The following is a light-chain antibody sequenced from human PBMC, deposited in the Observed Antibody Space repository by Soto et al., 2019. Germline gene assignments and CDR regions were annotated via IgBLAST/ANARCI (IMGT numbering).Light chain of an antibody. CDR3: LLYYAGAWV. V-gene: IGLV7-43*01. J-gene: IGLJ3*02. CDR2: STT. Sequence: QAVVTQEPSLNVSPGRTVTLTCASNTGAVTSDYYANWFQQKPGQAPGALIYSTTNRHSWTPARFSGSLLGGKAALTLSGVQPEDEAEYYCLLYYAGAWVFGGGTKLTGL. CDR1: TGAVTSDYY.